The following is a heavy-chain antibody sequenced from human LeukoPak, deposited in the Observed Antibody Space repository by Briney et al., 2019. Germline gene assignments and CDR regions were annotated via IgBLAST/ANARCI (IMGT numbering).Heavy chain of an antibody. CDR1: GFTFSTYS. Sequence: ESLKISCKGSGFTFSTYSFAWVRQMPGKGLEWMGVIYAGDSSTRYSPSFQGQVTISVDKSISTAYLQWSSLKASDSAIYYCARHSCYDSWGQGTLVTVSS. J-gene: IGHJ4*02. D-gene: IGHD3-16*01. V-gene: IGHV5-51*01. CDR3: ARHSCYDS. CDR2: IYAGDSST.